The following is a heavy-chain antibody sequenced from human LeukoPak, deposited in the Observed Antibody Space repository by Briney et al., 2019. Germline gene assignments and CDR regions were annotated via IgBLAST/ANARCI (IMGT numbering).Heavy chain of an antibody. D-gene: IGHD6-25*01. CDR3: AKGAAAGGCDY. J-gene: IGHJ4*02. CDR2: VALSDSAN. V-gene: IGHV5-10-1*01. CDR1: GYPIRSYW. Sequence: GESLNICCKCSGYPIRSYWIRGLRQMAGRGVEWVGRVALSDSANNYGPAFHGHVTIAADNAKNTVYLQWSSLKASDTATYFCAKGAAAGGCDYWGRGTLVTVSS.